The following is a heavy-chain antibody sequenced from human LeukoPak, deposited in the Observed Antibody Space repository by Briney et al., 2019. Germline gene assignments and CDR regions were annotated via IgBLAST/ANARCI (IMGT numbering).Heavy chain of an antibody. D-gene: IGHD1-26*01. CDR2: IYYSGST. Sequence: SETLSLTCTVSGGSISSSSYYWGWIRQPPGTGLEWIGSIYYSGSTYYNPSLKSRVTISVDTSKNQFSLKLSSVTAADTAVYYCARLGGSYFDVWGQGTLVTVSS. CDR1: GGSISSSSYY. J-gene: IGHJ4*02. V-gene: IGHV4-39*01. CDR3: ARLGGSYFDV.